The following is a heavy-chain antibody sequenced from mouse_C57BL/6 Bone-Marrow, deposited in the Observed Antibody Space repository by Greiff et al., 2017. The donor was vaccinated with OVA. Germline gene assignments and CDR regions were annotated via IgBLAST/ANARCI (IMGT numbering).Heavy chain of an antibody. V-gene: IGHV5-12*01. CDR2: ISNGGGST. CDR3: ARRSYDGYPYRYFDV. Sequence: EVNVVESGGGLVQPGGSLKLSCAASGFTFSDYYMYWVRQTPEKRLEWVAYISNGGGSTYYPDTVTGRFPFSRDNAKNTLYLQVSRLKSEDTAMDYCARRSYDGYPYRYFDVWGTGTTVTVSS. D-gene: IGHD2-3*01. J-gene: IGHJ1*03. CDR1: GFTFSDYY.